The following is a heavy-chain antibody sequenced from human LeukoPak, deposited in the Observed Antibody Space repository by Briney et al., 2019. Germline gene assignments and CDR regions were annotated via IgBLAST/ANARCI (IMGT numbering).Heavy chain of an antibody. CDR3: AREEFGGSYGY. Sequence: SETLSLTCTVSGYSISSGYYWGWIRQPPGKGLEWIGSIYHSGSTYYNPSLKSRVTISVDTSKNQFSLKLSSVTAADTAVYYCAREEFGGSYGYWGQGTLVTVSS. CDR2: IYHSGST. CDR1: GYSISSGYY. J-gene: IGHJ4*02. V-gene: IGHV4-38-2*02. D-gene: IGHD1-26*01.